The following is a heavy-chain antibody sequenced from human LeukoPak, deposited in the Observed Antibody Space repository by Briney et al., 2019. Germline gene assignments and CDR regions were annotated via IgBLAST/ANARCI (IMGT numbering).Heavy chain of an antibody. CDR2: ISPTGSTT. CDR1: GFSFSGHW. Sequence: PGGSLRLSCIASGFSFSGHWMHWARQLPGKGLVWVSRISPTGSTTSYADSVKGRFTISRDNSKNTLYLQMNSLRAEDTAVYYCAKADYYYYGMDVWGQGTTVTVSS. V-gene: IGHV3-74*01. J-gene: IGHJ6*02. CDR3: AKADYYYYGMDV.